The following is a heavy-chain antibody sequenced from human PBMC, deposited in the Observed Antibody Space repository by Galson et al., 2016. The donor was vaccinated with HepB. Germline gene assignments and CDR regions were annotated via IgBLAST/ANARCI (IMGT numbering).Heavy chain of an antibody. J-gene: IGHJ4*02. D-gene: IGHD6-19*01. V-gene: IGHV6-1*01. Sequence: CAISWDSVSSTSAAWNWVRQSPSRGLEWLGRTYYRSKWYNDYAASVRSRITINPDTSRNQFSLQLNSVTPEDTAVYYCLSGWYFDTWGQGTQVTGSS. CDR2: TYYRSKWYN. CDR1: WDSVSSTSAA. CDR3: LSGWYFDT.